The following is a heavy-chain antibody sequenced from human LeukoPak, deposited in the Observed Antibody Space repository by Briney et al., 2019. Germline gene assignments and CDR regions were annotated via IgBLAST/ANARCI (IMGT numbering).Heavy chain of an antibody. V-gene: IGHV1-8*01. CDR3: ARDREGDGDYEV. D-gene: IGHD4-17*01. CDR1: GYTFTSYD. CDR2: MNPNSGNT. Sequence: ASVKVSCKASGYTFTSYDINWVRQATGQGLEWMGWMNPNSGNTGYAQKFQGRVTMTRNTSISTAYMELSSLRSEDTAVYYCARDREGDGDYEVWGQGTLVTVSS. J-gene: IGHJ4*02.